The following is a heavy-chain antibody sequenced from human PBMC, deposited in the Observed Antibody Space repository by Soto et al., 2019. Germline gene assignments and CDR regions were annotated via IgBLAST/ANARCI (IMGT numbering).Heavy chain of an antibody. CDR1: GFTFSSYG. J-gene: IGHJ5*02. D-gene: IGHD3-10*01. Sequence: GGSLRLSCAASGFTFSSYGMHWVRQAPGKGLEWVAVIWYDGSNKYYADSVKGRFTISRDNSKNTLYLQMNSLRAEDTAVYYCAREVITMVRGVIISGWFDPWGQGTLVTVSS. V-gene: IGHV3-33*01. CDR3: AREVITMVRGVIISGWFDP. CDR2: IWYDGSNK.